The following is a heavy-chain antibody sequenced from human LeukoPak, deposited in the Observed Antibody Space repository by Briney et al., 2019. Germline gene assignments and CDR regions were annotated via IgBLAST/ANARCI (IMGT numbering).Heavy chain of an antibody. Sequence: GGSLRLSCAASGFTFSSYGMSWVRQAPGKGLEWVSAISGSGGSTYYADSVKGRFTISRDNSKNTLYLQMNSLRVEDTAVYYCVCLGLGGLSLDWGQGTLVTVSS. CDR2: ISGSGGST. J-gene: IGHJ4*02. CDR1: GFTFSSYG. V-gene: IGHV3-23*01. D-gene: IGHD3-16*01. CDR3: VCLGLGGLSLD.